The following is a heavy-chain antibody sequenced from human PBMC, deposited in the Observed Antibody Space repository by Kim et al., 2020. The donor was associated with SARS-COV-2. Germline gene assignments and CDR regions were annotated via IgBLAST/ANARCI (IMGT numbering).Heavy chain of an antibody. V-gene: IGHV3-30*01. D-gene: IGHD4-17*01. Sequence: ADSVKCRFTISRDNSKNTLYLQMNSLRAEDTAVYYCARDRGGGSDYALDYWGQGTLVTVSS. J-gene: IGHJ4*02. CDR3: ARDRGGGSDYALDY.